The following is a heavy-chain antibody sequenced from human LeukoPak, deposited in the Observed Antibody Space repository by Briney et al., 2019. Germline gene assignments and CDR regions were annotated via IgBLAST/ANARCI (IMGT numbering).Heavy chain of an antibody. D-gene: IGHD2-21*02. Sequence: ASVKVSCKASGYTFTSYYMHWVRQAPGQGLEWMGIINPSGGSTSYAQKFQGRATMTRDTSMSTVYMELSSLRSEDTAVYYCARSDCGGDCYPPFDYWGQGTLVTVSS. CDR2: INPSGGST. V-gene: IGHV1-46*01. CDR1: GYTFTSYY. J-gene: IGHJ4*02. CDR3: ARSDCGGDCYPPFDY.